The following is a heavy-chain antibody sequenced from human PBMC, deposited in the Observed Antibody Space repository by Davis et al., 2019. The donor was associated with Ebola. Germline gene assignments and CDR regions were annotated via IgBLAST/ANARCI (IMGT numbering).Heavy chain of an antibody. V-gene: IGHV3-7*01. CDR3: ARDLPGGDWYFDL. CDR1: GFSFSSYW. J-gene: IGHJ2*01. D-gene: IGHD1-14*01. Sequence: GGSLRLSCAASGFSFSSYWMSWVRQAPGKGLEWVANIKQDGSEKYYVDSVEGRFTISRDNAKNSLYLQMSSLRAEDTAVYYCARDLPGGDWYFDLWGRGTLVTVSS. CDR2: IKQDGSEK.